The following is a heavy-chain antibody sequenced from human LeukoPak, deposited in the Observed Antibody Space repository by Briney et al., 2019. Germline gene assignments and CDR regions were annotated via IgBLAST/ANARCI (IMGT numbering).Heavy chain of an antibody. V-gene: IGHV3-30*02. J-gene: IGHJ4*02. CDR3: GKDHFPYSSGSVIDY. CDR1: GFTFSNHG. Sequence: PGGSLRLFCAASGFTFSNHGMQCARHAPDKGLEGVAYMRHEESNKHCAGSVKGRLPVSRDNSKNTLYMQMNSLRSEDTAVYYCGKDHFPYSSGSVIDYWGQGTLVTVSS. CDR2: MRHEESNK. D-gene: IGHD6-19*01.